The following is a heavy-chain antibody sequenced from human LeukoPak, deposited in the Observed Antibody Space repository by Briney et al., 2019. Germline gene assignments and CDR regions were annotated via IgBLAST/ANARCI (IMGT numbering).Heavy chain of an antibody. CDR2: ISAYNGNT. Sequence: ASVKVSCKASGYTLTSYGMSWVRQAPGQGLEWMGWISAYNGNTNYAQKLQGRVTMTTDTSTSTAYMELRSLRSDDTAVYYCARVAVAGTDDYWGQGTLVTVSS. V-gene: IGHV1-18*01. CDR1: GYTLTSYG. CDR3: ARVAVAGTDDY. D-gene: IGHD6-19*01. J-gene: IGHJ4*02.